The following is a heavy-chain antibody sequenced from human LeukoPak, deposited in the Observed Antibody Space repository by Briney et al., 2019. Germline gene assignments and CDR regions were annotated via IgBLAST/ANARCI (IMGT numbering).Heavy chain of an antibody. CDR3: AIHNWNFDY. D-gene: IGHD1-1*01. CDR2: IYYSGST. J-gene: IGHJ4*02. V-gene: IGHV4-39*01. Sequence: SETLSLTCTVSGGSISSSSYYWGWIRQPPGKGLEWIGSIYYSGSTYYNPSLKSRVTISVDTSKNQFSLKLSSVTAVDTAVYYCAIHNWNFDYWGQGTLVTVSS. CDR1: GGSISSSSYY.